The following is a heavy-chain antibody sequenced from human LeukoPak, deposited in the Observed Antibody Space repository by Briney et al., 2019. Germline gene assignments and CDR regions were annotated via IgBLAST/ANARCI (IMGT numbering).Heavy chain of an antibody. J-gene: IGHJ4*02. D-gene: IGHD6-13*01. CDR1: GFTFSSYS. V-gene: IGHV3-21*01. CDR2: ISSSSSYI. CDR3: ARDGYSSSWYEQTIYDY. Sequence: GGSLRLSCAASGFTFSSYSMNWVRQAPGKGLEWVSSISSSSSYIYCADSVKGRFTISRDNAKNSLYLQMNSLRAEDTAVYYCARDGYSSSWYEQTIYDYWGQGTLVTVSS.